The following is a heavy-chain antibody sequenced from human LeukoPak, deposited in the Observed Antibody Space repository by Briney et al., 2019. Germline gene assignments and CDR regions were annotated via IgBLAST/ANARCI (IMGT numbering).Heavy chain of an antibody. CDR2: INHSGST. D-gene: IGHD3-22*01. J-gene: IGHJ4*02. CDR3: ARAGDSSGYSDY. CDR1: GGSFSGYY. V-gene: IGHV4-34*01. Sequence: PSETLSLTCAVYGGSFSGYYWSWIRQPPGKGLEWIGEINHSGSTNYNPSLKSRVTISVDTSKNQFSLKLSSVTAADMAVYYCARAGDSSGYSDYWGQGTLVTVSS.